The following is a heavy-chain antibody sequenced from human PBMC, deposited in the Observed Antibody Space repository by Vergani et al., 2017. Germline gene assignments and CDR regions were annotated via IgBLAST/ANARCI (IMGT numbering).Heavy chain of an antibody. V-gene: IGHV3-23*01. CDR1: GFTFSSYA. D-gene: IGHD3-22*01. CDR3: AMHSGYYYGSNSQGDY. J-gene: IGHJ4*02. Sequence: EVQLLESGGGLVQPGGSLRLSCAASGFTFSSYAMSWVRQAPGKGLEWVSAISGSGGSTYYADSVKGRFTISRDNSKNTLYLQMNSLRAEDTAVYYCAMHSGYYYGSNSQGDYWGQGTLVTVSS. CDR2: ISGSGGST.